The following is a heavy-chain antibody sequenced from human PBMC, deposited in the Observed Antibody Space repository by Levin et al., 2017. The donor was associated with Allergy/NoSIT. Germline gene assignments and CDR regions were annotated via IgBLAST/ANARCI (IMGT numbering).Heavy chain of an antibody. J-gene: IGHJ4*02. V-gene: IGHV4-38-2*02. CDR3: ARDPTYNDFWSGI. D-gene: IGHD3-3*01. CDR1: GYSISSGHY. CDR2: IDHSGST. Sequence: SETLSLTCTVSGYSISSGHYWGWIRQPPGKGLEWIGSIDHSGSTYNNPSLKSRVTISVDTSKNQFSLRLSSVTAADTAVYYCARDPTYNDFWSGIWGQGTLVTVSS.